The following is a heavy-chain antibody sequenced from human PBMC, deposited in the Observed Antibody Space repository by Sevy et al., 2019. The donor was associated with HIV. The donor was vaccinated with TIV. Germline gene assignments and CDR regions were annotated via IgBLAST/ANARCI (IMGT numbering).Heavy chain of an antibody. CDR1: EFAFSSYN. J-gene: IGHJ6*02. CDR2: ITISSDTI. Sequence: GGSLRLSCAASEFAFSSYNMNWVRQAPGKGLEWISYITISSDTIYYADSVKGRFSISRDNAKNSLYLQMNSLRDEDTAVYYCAREEAYYDFWSSYKYYYAMDVWGQWTTVTVSS. D-gene: IGHD3-3*01. V-gene: IGHV3-48*02. CDR3: AREEAYYDFWSSYKYYYAMDV.